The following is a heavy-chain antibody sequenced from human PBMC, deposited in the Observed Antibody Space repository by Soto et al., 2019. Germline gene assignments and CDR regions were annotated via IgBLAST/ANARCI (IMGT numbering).Heavy chain of an antibody. V-gene: IGHV2-5*01. CDR3: AHGVLGWAAAGPAYYFDY. Sequence: SGPTLVNPTQTLTLTCTFSGFSLSTSGVGVGWIRQPPGKALEWLALIYWNDDKRYSPSLKSRLTITKDTSKNQVVLTMTNMDPVDTATYYCAHGVLGWAAAGPAYYFDYWGQGTLVTVSS. CDR2: IYWNDDK. CDR1: GFSLSTSGVG. J-gene: IGHJ4*02. D-gene: IGHD6-13*01.